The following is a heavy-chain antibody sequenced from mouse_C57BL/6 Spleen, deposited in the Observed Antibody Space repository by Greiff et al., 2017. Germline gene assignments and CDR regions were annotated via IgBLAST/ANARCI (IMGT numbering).Heavy chain of an antibody. J-gene: IGHJ1*03. CDR2: IYPGDGDT. V-gene: IGHV1-82*01. CDR3: ASGDGDSYLALDV. D-gene: IGHD2-13*01. CDR1: GYAFSSSW. Sequence: QVQLKQSGPELVKPGASVKISCKASGYAFSSSWMNWVKQRPGKGLEWIGRIYPGDGDTNYNGKFKGKATLTADKSSSTAYMQLSRLTSVDSAVYFCASGDGDSYLALDVWGTGTTVTVSS.